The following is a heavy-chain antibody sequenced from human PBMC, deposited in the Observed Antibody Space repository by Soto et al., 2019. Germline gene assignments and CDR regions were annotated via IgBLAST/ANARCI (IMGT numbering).Heavy chain of an antibody. CDR1: GFSFSDFG. J-gene: IGHJ4*02. CDR3: VRGTAVARQHFAN. Sequence: QVQLVESGGGVVQPERSLRLSCATSGFSFSDFGMHWVRQAPGKGLEWVATISGDGSDKYYPDSVQGRFTISRDNSKNALYLQMSSLRTDDTAVYYCVRGTAVARQHFANWGQGTLVSVSS. D-gene: IGHD6-19*01. CDR2: ISGDGSDK. V-gene: IGHV3-30*03.